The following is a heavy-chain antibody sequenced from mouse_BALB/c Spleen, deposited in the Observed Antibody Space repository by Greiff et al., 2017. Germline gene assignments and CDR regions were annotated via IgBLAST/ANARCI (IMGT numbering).Heavy chain of an antibody. CDR3: ARSGYSPFDY. CDR2: ISYSGST. V-gene: IGHV3-2*02. J-gene: IGHJ2*01. CDR1: GYSITSDYA. D-gene: IGHD2-12*01. Sequence: EVQLQESGPGLVKPSQSLSLTCTVTGYSITSDYAWNWIRQFPGNKLEWMGYISYSGSTSYNPSLKSRISITRDTSKNQFFLQLNSVTTEDTATYYCARSGYSPFDYWGQGTTLTVSS.